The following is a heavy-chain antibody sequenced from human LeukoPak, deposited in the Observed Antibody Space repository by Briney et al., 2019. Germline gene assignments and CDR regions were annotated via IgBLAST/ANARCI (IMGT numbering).Heavy chain of an antibody. V-gene: IGHV3-53*01. J-gene: IGHJ4*02. CDR2: IYSGGST. D-gene: IGHD6-25*01. Sequence: GGSLRLSCAASGFTVSSNYMSWVRQAPGKGLEWVSVIYSGGSTYYADSVKGRFTTSRDNSKNTLYLQMNSLRAEDTAVYYCARGRKSSGSYYFDYWGQGTLVTVSS. CDR3: ARGRKSSGSYYFDY. CDR1: GFTVSSNY.